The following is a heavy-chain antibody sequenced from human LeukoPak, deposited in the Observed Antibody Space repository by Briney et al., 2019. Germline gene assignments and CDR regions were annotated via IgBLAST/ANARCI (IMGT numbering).Heavy chain of an antibody. CDR3: AKDLGHLSGSYEDDERDY. CDR2: IWYDGSNK. V-gene: IGHV3-30*02. CDR1: GFAFSNYG. Sequence: HPGGSLRLSCAASGFAFSNYGMHWVRQAPDKGLEWVAVIWYDGSNKYYADSVKGRFTISRDNSKNTLYLQMNSLRAEDTAVYYCAKDLGHLSGSYEDDERDYWGQGTLVTVSS. D-gene: IGHD1-26*01. J-gene: IGHJ4*02.